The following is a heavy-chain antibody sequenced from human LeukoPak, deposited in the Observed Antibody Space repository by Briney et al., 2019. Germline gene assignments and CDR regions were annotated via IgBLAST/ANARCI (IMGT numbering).Heavy chain of an antibody. J-gene: IGHJ4*02. CDR2: INPSGGST. V-gene: IGHV1-46*01. CDR1: GYTFTSYY. CDR3: ARDAAIIAAAGTFDY. Sequence: WASVNVSCKASGYTFTSYYMHWVRQAPGQGLEWMGIINPSGGSTSYAQKFQGRVTMTRDTSTSTVYMELSSLRSEDTAVYYCARDAAIIAAAGTFDYWGQGTLVTVSS. D-gene: IGHD6-13*01.